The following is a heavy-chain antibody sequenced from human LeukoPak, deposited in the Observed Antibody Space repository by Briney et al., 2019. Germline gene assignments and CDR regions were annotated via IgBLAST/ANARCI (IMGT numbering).Heavy chain of an antibody. J-gene: IGHJ4*02. D-gene: IGHD5-18*01. CDR3: ARSPAMTPYYFDY. V-gene: IGHV4-31*03. Sequence: KPSETLSLTCTVSGGSISSGGYYWSWVRQHPGKGLEWIGYIYYSGSTYYNPSLKSRVTISVDTSKNQFSLKLSSVTAADTAVYYCARSPAMTPYYFDYWGQGTLVTVSS. CDR2: IYYSGST. CDR1: GGSISSGGYY.